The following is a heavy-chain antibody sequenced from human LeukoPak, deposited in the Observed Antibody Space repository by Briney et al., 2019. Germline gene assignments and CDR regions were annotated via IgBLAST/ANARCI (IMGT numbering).Heavy chain of an antibody. Sequence: PSETLSLTCTVSGASINNYYWGLVRQPAGKGLEWIAHIYPTGSTTFNPSLKSRVTMSADTSKNQFSLNMNSMTAADTAVYYCARHRRYCPTNGCLNHAFDIWGQGILVTVSP. CDR2: IYPTGST. V-gene: IGHV4-4*07. CDR3: ARHRRYCPTNGCLNHAFDI. CDR1: GASINNYY. J-gene: IGHJ3*02. D-gene: IGHD2-8*01.